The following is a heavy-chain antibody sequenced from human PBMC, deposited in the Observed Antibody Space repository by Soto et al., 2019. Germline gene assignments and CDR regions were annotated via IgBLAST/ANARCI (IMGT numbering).Heavy chain of an antibody. CDR1: GYSFTSYW. J-gene: IGHJ5*02. Sequence: EVRLVQSGAEVKKPGESLKISCQASGYSFTSYWIDWVRQMPGKGLEWMGIIYPGDSDTRYSPSFQGQVTISADKSISTAYLQWSSLRASDTAIYYCARVMVFRDYSNYKYFDPWGQGTLVTVSS. D-gene: IGHD4-4*01. CDR3: ARVMVFRDYSNYKYFDP. CDR2: IYPGDSDT. V-gene: IGHV5-51*01.